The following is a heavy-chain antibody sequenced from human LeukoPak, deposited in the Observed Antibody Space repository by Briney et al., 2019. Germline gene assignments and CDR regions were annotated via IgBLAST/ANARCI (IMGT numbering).Heavy chain of an antibody. CDR1: GFTFSDYY. CDR3: ARVRGSYSVDY. CDR2: ISNTGSTT. V-gene: IGHV3-11*04. J-gene: IGHJ4*02. Sequence: GGSLRLSCAASGFTFSDYYMSWIRQAPGKGLEWVSYISNTGSTTQYTDSVKGRFTISRDNAKNSLHLQMNSLRAEDTAVYYCARVRGSYSVDYWGQGTLVTVSS. D-gene: IGHD1-26*01.